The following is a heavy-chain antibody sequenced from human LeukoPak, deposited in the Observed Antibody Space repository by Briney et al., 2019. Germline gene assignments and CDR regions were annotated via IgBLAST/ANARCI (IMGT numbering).Heavy chain of an antibody. CDR2: INPSGGST. J-gene: IGHJ4*02. D-gene: IGHD5-24*01. CDR3: ASGDGYKIDY. Sequence: ASVKVCCKSSGYTFSSYYMHWVRQAPGQGLGWMGIINPSGGSTSYAQRFQGRVAMTRDTSTSTVYMDLSSLRSEDTAVYYCASGDGYKIDYWGQGTLATVSS. CDR1: GYTFSSYY. V-gene: IGHV1-46*01.